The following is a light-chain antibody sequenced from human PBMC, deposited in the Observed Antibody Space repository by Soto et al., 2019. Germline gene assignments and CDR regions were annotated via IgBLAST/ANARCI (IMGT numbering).Light chain of an antibody. V-gene: IGKV1-5*03. J-gene: IGKJ4*01. CDR2: KAS. Sequence: DIRMTQSPSTLSASLGDRITITCRASQTISTMLAWYQQKPGKAPKFLIYKASTLESGVPSRFSGSGSGTEFTLTISSLQPDDFAIYYCQQYNSYPLTLGGGTKVDIK. CDR3: QQYNSYPLT. CDR1: QTISTM.